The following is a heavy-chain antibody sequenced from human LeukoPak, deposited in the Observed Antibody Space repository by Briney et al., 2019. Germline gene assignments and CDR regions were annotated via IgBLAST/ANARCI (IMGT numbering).Heavy chain of an antibody. CDR3: ATTNDGGGYQWGDFFDF. D-gene: IGHD3-22*01. V-gene: IGHV1-69*04. CDR1: GGTSNSHA. Sequence: SVTVSCKASGGTSNSHAISWVRQAPGQGLEWMGRIIPNLGTTNRAQNFQDRVTLTADKSTNTAYMDLTSLTSDDTAVYYCATTNDGGGYQWGDFFDFWGQGTLVTVSS. CDR2: IIPNLGTT. J-gene: IGHJ4*02.